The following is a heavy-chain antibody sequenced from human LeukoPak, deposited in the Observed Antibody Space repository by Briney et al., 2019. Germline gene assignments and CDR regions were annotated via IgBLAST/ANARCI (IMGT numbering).Heavy chain of an antibody. D-gene: IGHD1-26*01. CDR1: GGSISSGGYY. Sequence: PSETLSLTCTVSGGSISSGGYYWSWIRQHPGKGLEWIGYIYYSGSTYYNPSLKSRVTTSVDTSKNQFSLKLSSVTAADTAVYYCARSEGSLQDYWGQGTLVTVSS. CDR3: ARSEGSLQDY. CDR2: IYYSGST. J-gene: IGHJ4*02. V-gene: IGHV4-31*03.